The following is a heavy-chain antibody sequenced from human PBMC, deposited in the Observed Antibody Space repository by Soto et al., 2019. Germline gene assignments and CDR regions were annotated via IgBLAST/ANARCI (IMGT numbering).Heavy chain of an antibody. J-gene: IGHJ4*02. CDR2: IIPYYNTL. Sequence: QAQVVQSGAEVRKPGSSVKLSCKASEGTFNSYAIAWVRQAPGQGLEWMGGIIPYYNTLNYVQKFQDRVTITADDSTNTVYMELSSLRSDDTAVYFCASGASRWYPYFFDSWGQGTLVTVSS. CDR1: EGTFNSYA. V-gene: IGHV1-69*01. D-gene: IGHD6-13*01. CDR3: ASGASRWYPYFFDS.